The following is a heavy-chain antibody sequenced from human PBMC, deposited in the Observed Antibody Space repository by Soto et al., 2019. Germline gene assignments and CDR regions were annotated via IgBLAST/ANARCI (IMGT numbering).Heavy chain of an antibody. V-gene: IGHV2-5*02. CDR1: GFSLSTSGVG. J-gene: IGHJ6*02. CDR2: VYWDDDE. D-gene: IGHD2-15*01. Sequence: QITLKESGPTLVRPTQTLTLTCSFSGFSLSTSGVGVTWIRQPPGKALEWLALVYWDDDERYSPSLKSRLTITQDSSKIPVVLTMTNMYPVDAATYYCAHKGGRGAGIDIWGQGTTVIVSS. CDR3: AHKGGRGAGIDI.